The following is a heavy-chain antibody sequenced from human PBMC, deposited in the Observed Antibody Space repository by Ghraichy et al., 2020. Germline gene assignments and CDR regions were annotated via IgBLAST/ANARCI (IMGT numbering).Heavy chain of an antibody. CDR2: INHSGST. J-gene: IGHJ6*02. V-gene: IGHV4-34*01. Sequence: SETLSLTCAVYGGSFSGYYWSWIRQPPGKGLEWIGYINHSGSTNYNPSLKSRVTVSVDTSMNQFSLKLSSVTAADTAVYYCARGPHNYGMDVWGQGTTVTVSS. CDR1: GGSFSGYY. CDR3: ARGPHNYGMDV.